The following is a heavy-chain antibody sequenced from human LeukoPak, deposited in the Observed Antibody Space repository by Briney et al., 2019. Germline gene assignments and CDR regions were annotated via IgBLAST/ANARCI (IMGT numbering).Heavy chain of an antibody. CDR2: IKEDGSEK. CDR3: ARGRDGYNLVDAFDI. V-gene: IGHV3-7*01. D-gene: IGHD5-24*01. J-gene: IGHJ3*02. CDR1: GFTFSSYW. Sequence: GGSLRLACAASGFTFSSYWMSWVRQAPGKGLEWVANIKEDGSEKYYVDSVKGRFTISRDNAKNSLYLQMNSLRAEDTAVYYCARGRDGYNLVDAFDIWGQGIMVTVSS.